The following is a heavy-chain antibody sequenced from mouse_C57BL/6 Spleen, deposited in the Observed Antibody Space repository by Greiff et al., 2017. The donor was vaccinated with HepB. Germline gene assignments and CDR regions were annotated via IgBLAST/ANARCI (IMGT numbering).Heavy chain of an antibody. V-gene: IGHV1-64*01. CDR3: APAQAYYAMDY. J-gene: IGHJ4*01. D-gene: IGHD3-2*02. Sequence: QVQLQQPGAELVKPGASVKLPCKASGYTFTSYWMHWVKQRPGQGLEWIGMIHPNSGSTNYNEKFKSKATLTVDKSSSTAYMQLSSLTSEDSAVYYCAPAQAYYAMDYWGQGTSVTVSS. CDR2: IHPNSGST. CDR1: GYTFTSYW.